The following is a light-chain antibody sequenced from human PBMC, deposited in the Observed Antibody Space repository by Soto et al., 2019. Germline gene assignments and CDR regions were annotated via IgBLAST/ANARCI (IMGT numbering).Light chain of an antibody. CDR2: YAS. CDR3: QQFNSYPLT. CDR1: QGISSS. Sequence: AIQLTQSPSSLSASVGDRVTITCRASQGISSSLAWYQQKPGKAPKLLIYYASSLQGGVPSKFSGSGSGTDFTLTISSLQPEDFATYYCQQFNSYPLTSGGGTKVDIK. V-gene: IGKV1-13*02. J-gene: IGKJ4*01.